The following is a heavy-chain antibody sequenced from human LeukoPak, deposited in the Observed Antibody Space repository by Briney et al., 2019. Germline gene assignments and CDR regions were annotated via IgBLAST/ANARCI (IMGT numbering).Heavy chain of an antibody. CDR1: AFTFRSYA. D-gene: IGHD3-22*01. V-gene: IGHV3-23*01. CDR2: ISGSGDST. CDR3: AKDRLTLKPYYFDY. J-gene: IGHJ4*02. Sequence: GGSLRLSCAASAFTFRSYAMSWVRQAGGKGLEWVSAISGSGDSTYYADSVKGRFTISRDNSKNTLYLQMNSLRAEDTAIYYCAKDRLTLKPYYFDYWGQGTLVTVSS.